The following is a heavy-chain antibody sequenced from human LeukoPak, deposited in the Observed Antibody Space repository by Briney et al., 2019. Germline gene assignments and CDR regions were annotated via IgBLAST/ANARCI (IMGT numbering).Heavy chain of an antibody. J-gene: IGHJ4*02. CDR1: GGSISSYY. CDR3: ARGAPGIAAAGTNDY. CDR2: IYYSGST. V-gene: IGHV4-59*01. Sequence: SETLSLICTVSGGSISSYYWSWIRQPPGKGLEWIGYIYYSGSTNYNPSLKSRVTISVDTSKNQYSLKLRSVTAADTAVYYCARGAPGIAAAGTNDYWGQGTLVTVSS. D-gene: IGHD6-13*01.